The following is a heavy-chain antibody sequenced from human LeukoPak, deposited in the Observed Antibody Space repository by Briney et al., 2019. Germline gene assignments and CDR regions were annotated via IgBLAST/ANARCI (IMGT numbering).Heavy chain of an antibody. Sequence: GGSLRLSCAASGFTFSSYSMNWVRQAPGKGLEWVSYISSSSSTIYYADSVKGRFTISRDNAKNSLYLQMNSLRAEDTAVYYCARGIGSGPYYYYMDVWGKGTTVTVSS. J-gene: IGHJ6*03. CDR2: ISSSSSTI. CDR3: ARGIGSGPYYYYMDV. CDR1: GFTFSSYS. D-gene: IGHD1-26*01. V-gene: IGHV3-48*01.